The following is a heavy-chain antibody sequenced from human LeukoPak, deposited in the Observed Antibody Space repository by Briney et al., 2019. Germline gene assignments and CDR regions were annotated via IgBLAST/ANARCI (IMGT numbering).Heavy chain of an antibody. CDR2: IYYSGST. CDR3: ARDIVVVPAAIELFDY. J-gene: IGHJ4*02. D-gene: IGHD2-2*01. Sequence: SETLSLTCTVSGGSISSSSYYWGWIRQPPGKGLEWIGSIYYSGSTYYNPSLKGRVTISVDTSKNQFSLKLSSVTAADTAVYYCARDIVVVPAAIELFDYWGQGTLVTVSS. CDR1: GGSISSSSYY. V-gene: IGHV4-39*01.